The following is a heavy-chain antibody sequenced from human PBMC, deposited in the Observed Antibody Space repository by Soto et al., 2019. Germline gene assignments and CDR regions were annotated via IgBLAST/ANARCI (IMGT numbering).Heavy chain of an antibody. D-gene: IGHD4-4*01. J-gene: IGHJ6*02. CDR2: ISSSSSTI. Sequence: PGGSLRLSCAASGFTFSSYGMNWVRQAPGKGLEWVSYISSSSSTIYYADSVKGRFTISRDNAKNSLYLQMNSLRDEDTAVYYCAGMTVSIYYYYGMDVWGQGTTVTVSS. V-gene: IGHV3-48*02. CDR1: GFTFSSYG. CDR3: AGMTVSIYYYYGMDV.